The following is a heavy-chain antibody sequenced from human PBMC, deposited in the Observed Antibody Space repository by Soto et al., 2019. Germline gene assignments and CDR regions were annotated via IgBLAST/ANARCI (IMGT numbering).Heavy chain of an antibody. J-gene: IGHJ4*02. CDR3: ARVQYYYGSGSYDY. CDR2: IGTAGDT. Sequence: GGSLRLSCAASGFTFSSYDMHWVRQATGKGLEWVSAIGTAGDTYYPGSVKGRFTISRENAKNSLYLQMNSLRAEDTAVYYCARVQYYYGSGSYDYWGQGTLVTVSS. D-gene: IGHD3-10*01. CDR1: GFTFSSYD. V-gene: IGHV3-13*01.